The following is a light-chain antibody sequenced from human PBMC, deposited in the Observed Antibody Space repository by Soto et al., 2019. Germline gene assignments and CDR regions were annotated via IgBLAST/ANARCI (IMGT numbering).Light chain of an antibody. J-gene: IGLJ2*01. V-gene: IGLV2-14*01. CDR2: EVS. CDR3: SSYTSRSTPV. Sequence: QSVLTQPASVSGSPGQSITISCTGTSGDVGGFDYVSWYQHRPGEAPKLIIYEVSNRPSGVSSRFSGSKSGNTASLTISGLQAEDEADFYCSSYTSRSTPVFGGGTQLTVL. CDR1: SGDVGGFDY.